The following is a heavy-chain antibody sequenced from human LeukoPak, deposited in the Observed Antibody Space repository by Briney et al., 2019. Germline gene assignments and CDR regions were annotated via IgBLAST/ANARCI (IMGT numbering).Heavy chain of an antibody. J-gene: IGHJ4*02. CDR2: INAGNGNT. D-gene: IGHD3-9*01. V-gene: IGHV1-3*01. CDR3: ARDRGEDILTGYYDY. Sequence: ASVKVSCKASGYTFTSYAMHWVRQAPGQRLEWMGWINAGNGNTKYSQKFQGRVTITADKSTSTAYMELSSLRSEDTAVYYCARDRGEDILTGYYDYWGQGTLVTVSS. CDR1: GYTFTSYA.